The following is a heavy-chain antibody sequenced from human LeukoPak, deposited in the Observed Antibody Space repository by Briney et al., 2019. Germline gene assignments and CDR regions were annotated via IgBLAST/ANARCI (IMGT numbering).Heavy chain of an antibody. J-gene: IGHJ5*02. CDR3: ARAVSSWYSVNWFDP. CDR1: GDNFSSYV. V-gene: IGHV7-4-1*02. CDR2: INTNTGNP. Sequence: ASVKVSCKASGDNFSSYVITWVRQAPGQGLEWMGWINTNTGNPTYAQGFTGRFVFSLDTSVSTAYLQISSLKAEDTAVYYCARAVSSWYSVNWFDPWGQGTLVTVSS. D-gene: IGHD6-13*01.